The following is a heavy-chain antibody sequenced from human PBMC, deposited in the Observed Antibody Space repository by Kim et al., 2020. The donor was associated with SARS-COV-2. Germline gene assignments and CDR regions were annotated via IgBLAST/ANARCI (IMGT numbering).Heavy chain of an antibody. CDR1: GGSISSYY. CDR3: ARMLGGGYFYAMDV. J-gene: IGHJ6*02. Sequence: SETLSLTCSVSGGSISSYYWSWIRQPPGKGLEWIGYIYYSGSTNYNPSLKSRVTISVDTSKNQFSLKLSSVTAADTAVYYCARMLGGGYFYAMDVWGQGTTVTVSS. V-gene: IGHV4-59*13. D-gene: IGHD2-21*01. CDR2: IYYSGST.